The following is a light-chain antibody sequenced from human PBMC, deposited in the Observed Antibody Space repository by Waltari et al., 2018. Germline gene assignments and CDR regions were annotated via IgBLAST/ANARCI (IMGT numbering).Light chain of an antibody. CDR3: SSYSAFRIVV. V-gene: IGLV2-23*02. CDR1: RRNLGAYDL. J-gene: IGLJ2*01. CDR2: DVK. Sequence: QPALTQPASVSGSPGQSLTISCTGTRRNLGAYDLVAWYHQVPGEVPKLIIYDVKYRPSGVSGRFSGSKSGNTASLIISDLQAEDEGDYYCSSYSAFRIVVFGGGTRVTVL.